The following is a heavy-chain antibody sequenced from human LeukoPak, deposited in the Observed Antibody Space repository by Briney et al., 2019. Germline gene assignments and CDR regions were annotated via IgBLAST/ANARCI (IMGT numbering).Heavy chain of an antibody. D-gene: IGHD1-14*01. Sequence: PGGSLRLSCAASGFTFSSYEMNWVRQAPGKGLEWVSYISSSGSTIYYADSVKGRFTISRDNAKNSLYLQMNSLRAEDTAVYYCAIYNHHFDYWGQGTLVTVSS. CDR3: AIYNHHFDY. V-gene: IGHV3-48*03. J-gene: IGHJ4*02. CDR1: GFTFSSYE. CDR2: ISSSGSTI.